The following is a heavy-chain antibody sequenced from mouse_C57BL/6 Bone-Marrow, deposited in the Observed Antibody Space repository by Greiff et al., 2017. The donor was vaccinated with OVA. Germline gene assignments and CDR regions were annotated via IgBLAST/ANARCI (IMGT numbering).Heavy chain of an antibody. Sequence: VQLVESGAELARPGASVKMSCKASGYTFTSYTMHWVKQRPGQGLEWIGYINPSSGYTKYNQKFKDKATLTADKSSSTAYMQLSSLTSEDSAVYYCARIYDGYYVEFDYWGQGTTLTVSS. V-gene: IGHV1-4*01. CDR2: INPSSGYT. CDR1: GYTFTSYT. J-gene: IGHJ2*01. CDR3: ARIYDGYYVEFDY. D-gene: IGHD2-3*01.